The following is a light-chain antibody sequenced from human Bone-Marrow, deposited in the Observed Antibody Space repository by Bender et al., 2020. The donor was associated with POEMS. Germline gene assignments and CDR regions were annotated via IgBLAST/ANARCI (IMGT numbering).Light chain of an antibody. V-gene: IGLV6-57*04. CDR2: EDN. J-gene: IGLJ2*01. CDR1: RGSIASNY. Sequence: NFMLTQPHSVSESPGKTVTISCTRSRGSIASNYVQWYQQRPGSAPTTVINEDNKRPSGVPDQFSGSIDSSSNSASLTIAGLTTEDEADYCCQSYDNTDVVFGGGTKLTVL. CDR3: QSYDNTDVV.